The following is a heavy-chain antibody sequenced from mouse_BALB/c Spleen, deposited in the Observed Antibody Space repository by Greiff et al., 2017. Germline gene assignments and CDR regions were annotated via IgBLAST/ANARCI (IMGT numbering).Heavy chain of an antibody. J-gene: IGHJ2*01. CDR2: ISSGSSTI. CDR1: GFTFSSFG. V-gene: IGHV5-17*02. CDR3: ARSETLFDY. Sequence: VQLKESGGGLVQPGGSRKLSCAASGFTFSSFGMHWVRQAPEKGLEWVAYISSGSSTIYYADTVKGRFTISRDNPKNTLFLQMTSLRSEDTAMYYCARSETLFDYWGQGTTLTVSS.